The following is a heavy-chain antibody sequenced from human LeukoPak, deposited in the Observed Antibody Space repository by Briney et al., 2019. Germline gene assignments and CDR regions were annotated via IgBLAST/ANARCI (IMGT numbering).Heavy chain of an antibody. CDR2: ISAYNGNT. CDR1: GYTFTSYG. J-gene: IGHJ6*02. CDR3: ASGYCSSTSCYPPYVYGMDV. Sequence: ASVKVSCKASGYTFTSYGISWVRQAPGQGLEWMGWISAYNGNTNYAQKLQGRVTMTTDTSTSTAYMELRSLRSDDTAVYYCASGYCSSTSCYPPYVYGMDVWGQGTTVTVSS. V-gene: IGHV1-18*01. D-gene: IGHD2-2*01.